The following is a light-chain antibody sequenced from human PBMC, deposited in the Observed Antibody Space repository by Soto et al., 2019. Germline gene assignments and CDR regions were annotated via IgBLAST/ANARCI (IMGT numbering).Light chain of an antibody. CDR1: QSIGIY. V-gene: IGKV1-39*01. J-gene: IGKJ1*01. Sequence: DIQVTQSPSSLSASVGDRVTITCRASQSIGIYLNWYQKKPGKAPKLLIHAASTLQSGASSTFSGSGYGTDFALTISSLQPEDIATYYCHQTFANPWTFAHGTKVDI. CDR3: HQTFANPWT. CDR2: AAS.